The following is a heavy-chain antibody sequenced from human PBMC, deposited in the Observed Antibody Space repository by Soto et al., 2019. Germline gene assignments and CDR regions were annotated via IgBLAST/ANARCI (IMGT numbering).Heavy chain of an antibody. CDR1: GGSFSGYY. Sequence: PSETLSLTCAVYGGSFSGYYWSWIRQPTGKGLEWIGEINHSGSTNYNPSLKSRVTISVDTSKNQFSLKLSSVTAADTAVYYCATLTGKPYYYYGMDVWGQGTTVTVSS. CDR2: INHSGST. J-gene: IGHJ6*02. CDR3: ATLTGKPYYYYGMDV. D-gene: IGHD1-20*01. V-gene: IGHV4-34*01.